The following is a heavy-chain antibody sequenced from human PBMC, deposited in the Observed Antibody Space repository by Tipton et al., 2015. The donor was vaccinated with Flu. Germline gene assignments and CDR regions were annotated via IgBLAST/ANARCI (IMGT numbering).Heavy chain of an antibody. CDR1: GGSISNYY. D-gene: IGHD3-16*01. Sequence: TLSLTCTVSGGSISNYYWNWIRQPAGKGLEWVGRLYASGTTNYNPSLKSRVTMSVDTSKNQFSLKMSSVTAADTAVYCCARWARGGNGFDVWGQGTMVTVSS. V-gene: IGHV4-4*07. J-gene: IGHJ3*01. CDR3: ARWARGGNGFDV. CDR2: LYASGTT.